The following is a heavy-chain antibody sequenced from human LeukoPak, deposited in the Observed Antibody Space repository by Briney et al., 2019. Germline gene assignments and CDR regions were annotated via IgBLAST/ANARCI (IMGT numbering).Heavy chain of an antibody. CDR1: GFTFSSYS. CDR3: ARTAQQWLELDY. V-gene: IGHV3-21*01. Sequence: GGSLRLSCAASGFTFSSYSMNWVRQAPGKGLEWVSSISSSSSYIYYADSVKGRFTISRDNAKNSLYLQMNSLRAEDTAVYYCARTAQQWLELDYWGQGTLVTVSS. CDR2: ISSSSSYI. D-gene: IGHD6-19*01. J-gene: IGHJ4*02.